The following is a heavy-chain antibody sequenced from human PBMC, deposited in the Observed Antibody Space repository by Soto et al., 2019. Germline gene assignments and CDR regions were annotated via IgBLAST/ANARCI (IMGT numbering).Heavy chain of an antibody. V-gene: IGHV1-18*01. J-gene: IGHJ6*02. Sequence: ASVKVSCKASGYTFTSYGISWVRQAPGQGLEWMGWISAYNGNTNYAQKLQGRVTMTTDTSTSTAYMELRSLRSDDTAVYYCGSEGCSSTSCYGPYYYYGMDVWGQGTTVTSP. CDR1: GYTFTSYG. CDR3: GSEGCSSTSCYGPYYYYGMDV. D-gene: IGHD2-2*01. CDR2: ISAYNGNT.